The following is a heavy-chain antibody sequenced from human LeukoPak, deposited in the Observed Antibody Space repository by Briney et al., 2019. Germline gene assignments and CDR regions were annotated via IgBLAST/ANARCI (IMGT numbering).Heavy chain of an antibody. D-gene: IGHD1-26*01. CDR1: GGSFSGYY. CDR3: ARGGSYYRFLGY. J-gene: IGHJ4*02. Sequence: SETLSLTCAVYGGSFSGYYWSWIRQPPGKGLEWIGEINHSGSTNYNPSLKSRVTISVDTSKNQFSLKLSSVTAADTAVYYRARGGSYYRFLGYWGQGTLVTVSS. V-gene: IGHV4-34*01. CDR2: INHSGST.